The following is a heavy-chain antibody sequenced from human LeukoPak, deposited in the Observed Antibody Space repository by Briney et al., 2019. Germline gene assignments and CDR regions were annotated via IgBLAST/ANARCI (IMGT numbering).Heavy chain of an antibody. CDR1: GGSISSGSYY. D-gene: IGHD3-22*01. CDR2: IYTSGST. CDR3: ASGYYDSSGYVLDY. Sequence: SETLSLTCTVSGGSISSGSYYWSWIRQPAGKGLEWIGRIYTSGSTNYNPSLKSRATISVDTSKNQFSLKLSSVTAADTAVYYCASGYYDSSGYVLDYWGQGTLVTVSS. V-gene: IGHV4-61*02. J-gene: IGHJ4*02.